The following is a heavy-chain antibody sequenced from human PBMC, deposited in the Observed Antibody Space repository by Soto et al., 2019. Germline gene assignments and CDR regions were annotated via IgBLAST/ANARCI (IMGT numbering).Heavy chain of an antibody. CDR2: IWYDGSNK. Sequence: QVQLVESGGGVVQPGRSLRLSCAASGFTFSSYGMHWVRQAPGKGLEWVAVIWYDGSNKYYADSVKGRFTISRDNSKNTLYLQMNSLRAEDTAIYYCAKFFVETGGSSGWPWSFHFWGQGTLVTVSS. CDR3: AKFFVETGGSSGWPWSFHF. CDR1: GFTFSSYG. J-gene: IGHJ4*02. D-gene: IGHD6-25*01. V-gene: IGHV3-33*06.